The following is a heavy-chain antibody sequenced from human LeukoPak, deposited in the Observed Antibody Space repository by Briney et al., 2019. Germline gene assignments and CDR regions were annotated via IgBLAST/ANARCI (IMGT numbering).Heavy chain of an antibody. CDR3: ARSHYDSSGSPIFGLGVDY. D-gene: IGHD3-22*01. CDR1: GGSISSGGYY. J-gene: IGHJ4*02. CDR2: IYYSGST. Sequence: SETLSLTCTVSGGSISSGGYYWSWIRQHPGKGLEWIGYIYYSGSTYYNPSLKGRVTISVDRSKNQFSLKPSSVTAADTAVYCCARSHYDSSGSPIFGLGVDYWGQGTLVTVSS. V-gene: IGHV4-31*03.